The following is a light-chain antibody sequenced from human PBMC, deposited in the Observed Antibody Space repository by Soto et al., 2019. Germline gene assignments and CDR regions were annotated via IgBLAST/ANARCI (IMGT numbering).Light chain of an antibody. CDR2: GAS. J-gene: IGKJ1*01. CDR3: QQYYSYPPWT. Sequence: EFVSPQTPGTLSLSPGERTTLSCRASQGVASNYLAWYQQKPGQAPRPLIYGASSRATGVPARFSGSGSGTEFTLTISCLQSEDFATYYCQQYYSYPPWTFGQGTKVDIK. CDR1: QGVASNY. V-gene: IGKV3-20*01.